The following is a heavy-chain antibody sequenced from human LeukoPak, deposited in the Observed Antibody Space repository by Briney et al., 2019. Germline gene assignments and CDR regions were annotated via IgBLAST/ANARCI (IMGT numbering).Heavy chain of an antibody. D-gene: IGHD3-22*01. CDR2: IYYSGST. CDR1: GGSISSYY. J-gene: IGHJ4*02. CDR3: ARVTGYMIEDYFDY. Sequence: PSETLSLTCTVSGGSISSYYWSWIRQPPGKGLEWIGYIYYSGSTNYNPSLKSRVTTSVDTSKNQFSLRLSSVTAADTAVYYCARVTGYMIEDYFDYWGQGTLVTVSS. V-gene: IGHV4-59*01.